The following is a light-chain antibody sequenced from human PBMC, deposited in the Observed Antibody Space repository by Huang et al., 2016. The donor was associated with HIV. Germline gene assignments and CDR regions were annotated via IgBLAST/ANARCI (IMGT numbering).Light chain of an antibody. CDR3: QQYNNWWT. CDR2: GAS. Sequence: EIVMTQSPVTLSVSPGERATLSCRTSQKISNNLAWYQQRPGQAPRLLIYGASTRATGIPARFSGSGSGTEFTLTISSLQSEDFALYYCQQYNNWWTFGQGTKVEVK. CDR1: QKISNN. V-gene: IGKV3-15*01. J-gene: IGKJ1*01.